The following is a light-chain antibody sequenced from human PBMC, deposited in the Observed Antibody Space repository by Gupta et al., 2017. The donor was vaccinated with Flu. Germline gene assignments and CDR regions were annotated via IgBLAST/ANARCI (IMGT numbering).Light chain of an antibody. CDR2: AAS. CDR3: QQSYRTPRT. V-gene: IGKV1-39*01. CDR1: QSISTY. J-gene: IGKJ1*01. Sequence: DIQLTQSPSPLSASVGERATITCRTSQSISTYLIWYQQKPGKAPNVLIYAASSLQSGVPSRFSGSGSGTDFTLTISSLQPEDFATYYCQQSYRTPRTFGQGTKVEIK.